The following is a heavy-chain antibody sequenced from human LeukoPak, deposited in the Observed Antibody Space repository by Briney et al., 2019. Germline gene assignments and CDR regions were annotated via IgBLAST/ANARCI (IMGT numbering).Heavy chain of an antibody. J-gene: IGHJ6*03. V-gene: IGHV1-8*01. D-gene: IGHD2-15*01. Sequence: ASVKVSCKASGYTFTSYYMNWVRQAPGQGLEWMGWMNANSGNTDYAQKLQGRVTMTTNTSISTAYMELSSLRSEDTAGYYCGRSYCSGGSCYSRYYYYMDVWGKGTTVTVSS. CDR2: MNANSGNT. CDR3: GRSYCSGGSCYSRYYYYMDV. CDR1: GYTFTSYY.